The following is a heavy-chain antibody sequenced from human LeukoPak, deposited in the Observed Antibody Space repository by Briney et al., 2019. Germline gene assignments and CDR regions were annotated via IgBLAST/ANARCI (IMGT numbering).Heavy chain of an antibody. CDR3: VRGYDWNYLPD. CDR2: IRSESYAETT. CDR1: GFIFADYA. D-gene: IGHD1-20*01. Sequence: GGSLRLSCKGSGFIFADYAMTWVRQAPGKGLEWVSFIRSESYAETTDYGTAVKGRFTISRDDSRRIVYLQMNSLKTEDTAVYFCVRGYDWNYLPDWGQGILVTVS. J-gene: IGHJ4*02. V-gene: IGHV3-49*04.